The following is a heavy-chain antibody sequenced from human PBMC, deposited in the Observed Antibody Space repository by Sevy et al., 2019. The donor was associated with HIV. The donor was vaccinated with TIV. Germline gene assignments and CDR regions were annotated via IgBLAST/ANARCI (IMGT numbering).Heavy chain of an antibody. D-gene: IGHD4-17*01. CDR2: ISAGGGDK. CDR3: AKVLRDFGDYLLAE. V-gene: IGHV3-23*01. CDR1: GFTFSSYA. J-gene: IGHJ4*01. Sequence: GGSLRLSCATSGFTFSSYAMSWVRQAPGKGLQWVSAISAGGGDKYYAASVKGRFTISRDKSKSTLFLQMNSLSVDDTATYFCAKVLRDFGDYLLAEWGHGTLVTVSS.